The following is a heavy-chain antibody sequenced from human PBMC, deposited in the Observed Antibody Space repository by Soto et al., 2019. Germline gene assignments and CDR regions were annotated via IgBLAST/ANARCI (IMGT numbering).Heavy chain of an antibody. J-gene: IGHJ4*02. V-gene: IGHV4-59*08. CDR2: IFHTGST. D-gene: IGHD3-10*01. CDR1: GGSISDIY. Sequence: QMQLQESGPGLVKPSETLSLTCTVSGGSISDIYWSWIRQPPGKGLEWIGYIFHTGSTNYNPSLKSRVTISIDTSKSRFSLRLNSVTPTDTAVYYCARHYYGRLHFDYWGQGTLVSVSS. CDR3: ARHYYGRLHFDY.